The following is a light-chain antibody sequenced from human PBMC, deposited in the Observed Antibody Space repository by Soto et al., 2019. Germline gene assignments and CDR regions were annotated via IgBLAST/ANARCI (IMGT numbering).Light chain of an antibody. CDR2: EVN. J-gene: IGLJ1*01. V-gene: IGLV2-14*01. CDR1: SSDVGGYKF. Sequence: QSALTQPASVSASPGQSITISCTGTSSDVGGYKFVSWYQHHPGKAPKLMIYEVNNRPSGVPDRFSGSKSGTSASLAITGLQAEDEADYYCQSYDTSLTGSYVFGTGTKVTVL. CDR3: QSYDTSLTGSYV.